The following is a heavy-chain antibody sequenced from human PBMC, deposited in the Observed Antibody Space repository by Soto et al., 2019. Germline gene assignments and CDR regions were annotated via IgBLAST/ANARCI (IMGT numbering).Heavy chain of an antibody. Sequence: GGSLRLSGAASGFPFSSYAMSWVRQAPGRGLEWVSAISGSGGDTYYADSVKGRFTISRDNSEDTPYLQMNSLRAEDTAVYYCAKDYRSRYCSGGSCHNWFDPWGQGTLVTVSS. J-gene: IGHJ5*02. CDR3: AKDYRSRYCSGGSCHNWFDP. CDR1: GFPFSSYA. CDR2: ISGSGGDT. V-gene: IGHV3-23*01. D-gene: IGHD2-15*01.